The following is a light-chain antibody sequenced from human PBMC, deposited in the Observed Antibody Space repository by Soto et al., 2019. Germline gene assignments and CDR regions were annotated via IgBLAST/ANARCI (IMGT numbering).Light chain of an antibody. V-gene: IGKV3-20*01. CDR1: QSVNSNY. CDR3: HQYSRSPPWT. CDR2: GAS. J-gene: IGKJ1*01. Sequence: EIVLTQSPGTLSLSPGERATLSCRASQSVNSNYLAWYQQKPGQAPRLLIYGASSRATGIPDRFSGSGSGTDFSLIISRLEPEHFAVYYCHQYSRSPPWTFGQGTKVEIK.